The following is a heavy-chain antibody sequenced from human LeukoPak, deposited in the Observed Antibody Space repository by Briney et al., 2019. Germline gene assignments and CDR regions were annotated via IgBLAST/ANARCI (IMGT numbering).Heavy chain of an antibody. V-gene: IGHV4-59*01. CDR1: GGSISSYY. Sequence: SETLSLTCTVSGGSISSYYWSWIRQPPGKGLEWIGYIYYSGSTNYNPSLKSRVTISVDTSKNQFSLKLSSVTAADTAVYYCARAITRDYYYYMDVWGKGTTVTVSS. CDR3: ARAITRDYYYYMDV. J-gene: IGHJ6*03. D-gene: IGHD1-14*01. CDR2: IYYSGST.